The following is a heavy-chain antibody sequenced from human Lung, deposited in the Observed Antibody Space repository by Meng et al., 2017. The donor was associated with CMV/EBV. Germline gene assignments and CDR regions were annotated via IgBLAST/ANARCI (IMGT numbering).Heavy chain of an antibody. J-gene: IGHJ6*02. Sequence: GGSLRLXXAASGFTFMPYNMNWVRQAPGKGLEWVSSISGSGQDTYYADSLRGRFTVSRDNRRKALYLQMDALRVEDTAVYYCARDQQLVLIYYYGMDVWGQGTXVTVSS. V-gene: IGHV3-21*01. D-gene: IGHD6-13*01. CDR2: ISGSGQDT. CDR3: ARDQQLVLIYYYGMDV. CDR1: GFTFMPYN.